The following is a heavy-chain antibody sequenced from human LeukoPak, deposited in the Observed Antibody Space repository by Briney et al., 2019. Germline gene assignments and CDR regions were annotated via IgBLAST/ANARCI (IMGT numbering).Heavy chain of an antibody. V-gene: IGHV3-74*01. CDR2: IDEFGSVT. CDR3: VRDMFGGRDY. Sequence: PGGSLRLFCAASGFTFSSYWMHGVRQVRGKGLACVSRIDEFGSVTNSADSVQGRFSISRDNAKNALYLQMNSLRAEDTAVYYCVRDMFGGRDYWGQGTLVTVSS. CDR1: GFTFSSYW. D-gene: IGHD3-10*02. J-gene: IGHJ4*02.